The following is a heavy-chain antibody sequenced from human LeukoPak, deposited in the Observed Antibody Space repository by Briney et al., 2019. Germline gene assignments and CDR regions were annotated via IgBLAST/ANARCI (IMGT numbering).Heavy chain of an antibody. Sequence: SETLSLTCTVSGGSIGTNYWNWIRQPPGKGLEWLGYIYYSGSTNYNPSLKSRVTISVDTSKNQFSLKLRSVTAADTAVYYCARGRTSYYDYVWGSYRPHYGMDVWGQGTTVTVSS. V-gene: IGHV4-59*01. J-gene: IGHJ6*02. CDR3: ARGRTSYYDYVWGSYRPHYGMDV. D-gene: IGHD3-16*02. CDR1: GGSIGTNY. CDR2: IYYSGST.